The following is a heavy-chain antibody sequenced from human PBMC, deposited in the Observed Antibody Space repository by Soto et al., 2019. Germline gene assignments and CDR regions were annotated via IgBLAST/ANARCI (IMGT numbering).Heavy chain of an antibody. D-gene: IGHD6-19*01. CDR2: INPNSGGT. CDR1: GYTFTGYY. V-gene: IGHV1-2*04. Sequence: ASVKVSCKASGYTFTGYYMHWVRQAPGQGLEWMGWINPNSGGTNYAQKFQGWVTMTRDTSISTAYMELSRLRSDDTAVYYCARASGYYYYYGMDVRGQGTTVTVSS. CDR3: ARASGYYYYYGMDV. J-gene: IGHJ6*02.